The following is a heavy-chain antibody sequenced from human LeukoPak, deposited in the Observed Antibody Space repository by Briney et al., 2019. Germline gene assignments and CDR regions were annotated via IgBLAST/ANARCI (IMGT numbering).Heavy chain of an antibody. CDR2: ISDNGGGT. CDR1: GFTFSDYA. Sequence: GGSLRLSCAASGFTFSDYAMSWVRQAPGKGLEWVSTISDNGGGTYYADSVKGRFTTSRDNSKNTLFLQMNSLRAEDSAVYYCAADRERDPSVYYLVGGQGTLITVSS. D-gene: IGHD3-22*01. CDR3: AADRERDPSVYYLV. J-gene: IGHJ4*02. V-gene: IGHV3-23*01.